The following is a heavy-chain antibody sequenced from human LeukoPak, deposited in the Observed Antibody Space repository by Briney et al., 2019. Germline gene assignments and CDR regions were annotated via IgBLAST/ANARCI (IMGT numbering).Heavy chain of an antibody. Sequence: GGSLRLSCAASGFTFSSYSMNWVRQAPGKRLEWVSSISSSSSYIYYADSVKGRFTISRDNAKNTLYLQMNSLRAEDTAVYYCARPLSGYSSSLGYWGQGTLVTVSS. CDR3: ARPLSGYSSSLGY. J-gene: IGHJ4*02. CDR2: ISSSSSYI. V-gene: IGHV3-21*01. D-gene: IGHD6-6*01. CDR1: GFTFSSYS.